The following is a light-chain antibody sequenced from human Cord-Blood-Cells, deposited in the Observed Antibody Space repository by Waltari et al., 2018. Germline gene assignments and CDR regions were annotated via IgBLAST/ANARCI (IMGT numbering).Light chain of an antibody. CDR1: HSISSY. CDR2: AAS. Sequence: DIQMTQSPSSLSASVGDRVTITCRASHSISSYLNWYQQKPGKAPKLLIYAASSLQSGVPSRFSGSGSETDFTLTISSLQPEDFATYYCQQSYSTPPITFGQGTRLEIK. J-gene: IGKJ5*01. CDR3: QQSYSTPPIT. V-gene: IGKV1-39*01.